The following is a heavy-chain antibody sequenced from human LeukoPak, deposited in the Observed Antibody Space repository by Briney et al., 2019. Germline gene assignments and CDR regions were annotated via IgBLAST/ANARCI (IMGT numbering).Heavy chain of an antibody. CDR2: ISAYNGNT. D-gene: IGHD1-26*01. Sequence: ASVKVSCKASGYTLTSYGISWVRQAPGQGLEWMGWISAYNGNTNYAQKLQGRVTVTTDTSTSTAYMELRSLRSDDTAVYYCASQRYDAFDIWGQGTMVTVSS. CDR1: GYTLTSYG. V-gene: IGHV1-18*01. J-gene: IGHJ3*02. CDR3: ASQRYDAFDI.